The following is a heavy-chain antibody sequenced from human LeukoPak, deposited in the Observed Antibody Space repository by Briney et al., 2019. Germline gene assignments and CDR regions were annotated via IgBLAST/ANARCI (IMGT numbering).Heavy chain of an antibody. J-gene: IGHJ4*02. Sequence: GGSLRLSCAASGFTFSSYSMSWVRQAPGKGLEWVSATSSSDAGTYHADSVRGRFTISRDNSKNTLYLQMNSLRAEDTAVYYCAKDRATVTTIPDYWGQGTLVTVSS. CDR1: GFTFSSYS. CDR2: TSSSDAGT. D-gene: IGHD4-17*01. CDR3: AKDRATVTTIPDY. V-gene: IGHV3-23*01.